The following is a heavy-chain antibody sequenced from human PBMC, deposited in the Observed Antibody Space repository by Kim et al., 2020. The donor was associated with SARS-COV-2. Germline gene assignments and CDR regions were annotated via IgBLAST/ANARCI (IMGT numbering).Heavy chain of an antibody. CDR2: GSEK. Sequence: GSEKYSVESGKGRFTISRDNAKNSLYLQMNSLRAEDTAVYYCARKNYFDYWGQGTLVTVSS. CDR3: ARKNYFDY. V-gene: IGHV3-7*01. J-gene: IGHJ4*02.